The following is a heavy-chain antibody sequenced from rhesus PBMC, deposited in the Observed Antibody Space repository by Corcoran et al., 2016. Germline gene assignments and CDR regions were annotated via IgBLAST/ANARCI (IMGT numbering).Heavy chain of an antibody. V-gene: IGHV1S9*01. D-gene: IGHD5-12*01. J-gene: IGHJ4*01. CDR2: INPSNGNP. CDR1: GYTFPRSY. Sequence: VQLVQSGAEVKKPGASVKLSCKASGYTFPRSYLNWVRQAPGQVLEWMGSINPSNGNPGYAQKFQGRVTMTRDTSTSTAYMELSSRRSDDTAVYYCTRAVTARFDYWGQGVLVTVSS. CDR3: TRAVTARFDY.